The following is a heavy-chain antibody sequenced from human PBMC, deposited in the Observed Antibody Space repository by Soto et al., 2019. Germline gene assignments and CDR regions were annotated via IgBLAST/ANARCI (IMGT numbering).Heavy chain of an antibody. D-gene: IGHD3-22*01. CDR1: GGSISSGGYY. J-gene: IGHJ1*01. CDR2: IYYSGTT. V-gene: IGHV4-31*03. CDR3: ARLGAYYQAMDS. Sequence: SETLSLTCTVSGGSISSGGYYWNWIRQHPGKGLEWIGYIYYSGTTTYNPSLQSRVSISVDTSKNEVSLKLTSVTAADTAVYFCARLGAYYQAMDSWGQGTLVTVSS.